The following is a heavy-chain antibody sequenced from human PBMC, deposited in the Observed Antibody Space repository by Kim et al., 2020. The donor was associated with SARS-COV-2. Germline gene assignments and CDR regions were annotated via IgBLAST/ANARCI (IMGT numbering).Heavy chain of an antibody. Sequence: GGSTSYAQKFQGRVTMTRDTSTSTVYMELSSLRSEDTAVYYCASGENMDVWGQGTTVTVSS. D-gene: IGHD3-10*01. CDR2: GGST. V-gene: IGHV1-46*01. J-gene: IGHJ6*02. CDR3: ASGENMDV.